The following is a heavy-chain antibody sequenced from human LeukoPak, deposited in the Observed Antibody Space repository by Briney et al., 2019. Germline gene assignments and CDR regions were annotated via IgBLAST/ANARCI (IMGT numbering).Heavy chain of an antibody. D-gene: IGHD1-26*01. CDR2: MNPNSDNT. V-gene: IGHV1-8*01. CDR1: RYTFTSYD. J-gene: IGHJ4*02. Sequence: GASVKVSCKASRYTFTSYDINWVRQATGQGLEWMGWMNPNSDNTGYAQKFQGRVTMTRNTSISTAYMELSSLRSEDTAVYYCAIEGREAFDYWGQGTLVTVSS. CDR3: AIEGREAFDY.